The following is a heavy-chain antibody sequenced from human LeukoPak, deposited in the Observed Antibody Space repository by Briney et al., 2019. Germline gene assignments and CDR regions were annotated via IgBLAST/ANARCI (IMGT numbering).Heavy chain of an antibody. CDR1: GGSFSGYY. Sequence: SETLSLTCAVYGGSFSGYYWSWIRQPPGKGLEWIGEINHSGSTNYNPSLKSRVTISVDTSKNQFSLKLSSVTAADTAVYYCARPATVVLAAMFYWGQGSLVTVSS. V-gene: IGHV4-34*01. CDR2: INHSGST. D-gene: IGHD2-2*01. CDR3: ARPATVVLAAMFY. J-gene: IGHJ4*02.